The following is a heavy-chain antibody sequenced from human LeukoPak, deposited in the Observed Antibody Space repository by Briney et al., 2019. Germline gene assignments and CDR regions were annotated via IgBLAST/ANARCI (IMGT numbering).Heavy chain of an antibody. D-gene: IGHD2-2*01. CDR1: GGSISSYY. Sequence: SETLSLTCTVSGGSISSYYWSWIRQPAGKGLEWIGRIYTSGSTNYNPSLKSRVTMSVDTSKNQFSLKLSSVTAADTAVYYCARDTPDVVVVPAAGYYYYYYMDVWGKGTTVTISS. V-gene: IGHV4-4*07. CDR2: IYTSGST. J-gene: IGHJ6*03. CDR3: ARDTPDVVVVPAAGYYYYYYMDV.